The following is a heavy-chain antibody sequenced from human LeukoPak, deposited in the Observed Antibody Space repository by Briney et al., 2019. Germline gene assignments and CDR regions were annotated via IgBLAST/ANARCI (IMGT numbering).Heavy chain of an antibody. J-gene: IGHJ5*02. D-gene: IGHD3-16*02. CDR3: ARGPLVRLPSSFDP. CDR2: MNPNSGNT. Sequence: ASVKVIRKGSWYTFGSYYFNWGGQGPGQRREGMGWMNPNSGNTGSAQRFQGRVTMTRDTSRSTAYMELRSLTSEDTAVYYCARGPLVRLPSSFDPWGQGTLVTVSS. CDR1: WYTFGSYY. V-gene: IGHV1-8*01.